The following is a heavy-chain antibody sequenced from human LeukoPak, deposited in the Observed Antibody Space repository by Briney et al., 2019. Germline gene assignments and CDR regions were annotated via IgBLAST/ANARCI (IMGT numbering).Heavy chain of an antibody. V-gene: IGHV1-46*01. CDR2: INPSGGST. Sequence: ASVKVSCKASGYTFTSYYMHWVRQAPGQGLEWMGIINPSGGSTSYAQKFQGRVTMTRDTSTSTVYMELSSLRSEDTAVYYCARSGGYVDTVSLAGWFDPWGQGTLVTVSS. J-gene: IGHJ5*02. D-gene: IGHD5-18*01. CDR1: GYTFTSYY. CDR3: ARSGGYVDTVSLAGWFDP.